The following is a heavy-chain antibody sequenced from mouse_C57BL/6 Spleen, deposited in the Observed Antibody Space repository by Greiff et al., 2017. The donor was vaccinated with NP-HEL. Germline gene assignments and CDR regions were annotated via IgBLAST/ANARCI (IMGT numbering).Heavy chain of an antibody. CDR1: GFNIKDDY. J-gene: IGHJ2*01. Sequence: VQLQQSGAELVRPGASVKLSCTASGFNIKDDYMHWVKQRPEQGLEWIGWIDPENGDTEYASKFQGKATITADTSSNTAYLQLSSLTSEDTAVYYCTSAYYSNLFDYWGQGTTLTVSS. CDR3: TSAYYSNLFDY. D-gene: IGHD2-5*01. V-gene: IGHV14-4*01. CDR2: IDPENGDT.